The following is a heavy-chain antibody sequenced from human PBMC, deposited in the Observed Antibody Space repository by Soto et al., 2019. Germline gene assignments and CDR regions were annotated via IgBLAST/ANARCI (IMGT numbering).Heavy chain of an antibody. CDR3: ARDMNCSGGSCYYFDY. J-gene: IGHJ4*02. D-gene: IGHD2-15*01. Sequence: PGGSLRLSCAASGFTFSSYWMSWVRQAPGKGLEWVANIKQDGSEKYYVDSVKGRFTISRDNAKNSLYLQTNSLRAEDTAVYYCARDMNCSGGSCYYFDYWGQGTLVTVSS. V-gene: IGHV3-7*01. CDR2: IKQDGSEK. CDR1: GFTFSSYW.